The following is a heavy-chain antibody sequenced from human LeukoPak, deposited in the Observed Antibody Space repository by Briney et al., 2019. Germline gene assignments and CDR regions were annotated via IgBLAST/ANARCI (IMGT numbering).Heavy chain of an antibody. CDR1: GFSFTNYA. D-gene: IGHD2-15*01. Sequence: PGGSLRLSCAASGFSFTNYAMGWVRQAPGNGLEWVSAISASGANTYYADSVKGRFTISRDNSKNTLYLQMNSLRADDTAVYYCAKGRALEVVAALNYWGQGTVVTVSS. J-gene: IGHJ4*02. CDR3: AKGRALEVVAALNY. V-gene: IGHV3-23*01. CDR2: ISASGANT.